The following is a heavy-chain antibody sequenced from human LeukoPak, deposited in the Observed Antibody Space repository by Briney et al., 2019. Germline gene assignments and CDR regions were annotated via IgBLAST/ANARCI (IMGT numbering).Heavy chain of an antibody. J-gene: IGHJ5*02. CDR3: ASAVGARDWFDP. Sequence: SETLSLTCTVSGGSISSYYWSWIRQPPGKGLEWIGYIYYSGSTNYNPSLKSRVTISVDMSKNQFSLKLSSVTAADTAVYYCASAVGARDWFDPWGQGTLVTVSS. CDR1: GGSISSYY. CDR2: IYYSGST. V-gene: IGHV4-59*08. D-gene: IGHD1-26*01.